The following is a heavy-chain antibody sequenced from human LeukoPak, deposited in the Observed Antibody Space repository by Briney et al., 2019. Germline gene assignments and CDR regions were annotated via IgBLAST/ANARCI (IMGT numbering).Heavy chain of an antibody. CDR2: MNPNSGNT. J-gene: IGHJ4*02. CDR3: ARGPIAVAGTGFDY. CDR1: GYTFTSYD. D-gene: IGHD6-19*01. Sequence: ASVKVSCKASGYTFTSYDINWVRQAPGQGLEWMGWMNPNSGNTGYAQKFQGRVTMTRNTSISTAYMELSSLGSEDTAVYYCARGPIAVAGTGFDYWGQGTLVTVSS. V-gene: IGHV1-8*01.